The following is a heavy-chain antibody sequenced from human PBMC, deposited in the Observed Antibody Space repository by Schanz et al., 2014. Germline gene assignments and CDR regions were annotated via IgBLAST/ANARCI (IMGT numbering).Heavy chain of an antibody. V-gene: IGHV3-7*01. CDR3: ARYPRILGAFDV. CDR1: GIIFSTYA. D-gene: IGHD3-16*01. Sequence: EVQLVESGGGFVQPGGSLRLSCAASGIIFSTYAMSWVRQAPGKGLEWVATIKQDGTEEKYVDSVRGRFTISRDNARDSLFLRMNSLRAEDTAVYYCARYPRILGAFDVWGQGTVVAVS. CDR2: IKQDGTEE. J-gene: IGHJ3*01.